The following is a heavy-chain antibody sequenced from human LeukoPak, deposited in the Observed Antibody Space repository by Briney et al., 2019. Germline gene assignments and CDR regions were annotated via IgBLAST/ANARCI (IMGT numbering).Heavy chain of an antibody. V-gene: IGHV3-21*01. D-gene: IGHD3-10*01. CDR3: AKNYRDYSGTYPFDS. CDR2: ISSCSSYI. Sequence: GGSLRLSCAASGFTFSNYNMNWVRQAPGKGLEWVSSISSCSSYIYYADSVKGRFNIFRDNAKNSLYLQMNSLRAEDTAVYYCAKNYRDYSGTYPFDSWGQGTLVTVSS. J-gene: IGHJ4*02. CDR1: GFTFSNYN.